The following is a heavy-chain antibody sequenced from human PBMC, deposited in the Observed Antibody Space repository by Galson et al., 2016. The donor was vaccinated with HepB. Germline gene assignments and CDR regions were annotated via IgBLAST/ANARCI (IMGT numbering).Heavy chain of an antibody. J-gene: IGHJ6*02. CDR3: ARTVVPAAPLAEVRNLYYFGLDV. Sequence: SLRLSCAASGFTFSNSGMHWVRQAPGKGLEWVGVVWYDGSRTYYPDSVKGRFTISRDNSKNTLYLQMNSLRAEDTAVYYCARTVVPAAPLAEVRNLYYFGLDVGGQGTTVTISS. CDR1: GFTFSNSG. D-gene: IGHD2-2*01. CDR2: VWYDGSRT. V-gene: IGHV3-33*01.